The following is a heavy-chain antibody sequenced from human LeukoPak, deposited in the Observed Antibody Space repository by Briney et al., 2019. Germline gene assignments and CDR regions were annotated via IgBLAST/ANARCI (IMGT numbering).Heavy chain of an antibody. D-gene: IGHD3-22*01. V-gene: IGHV1-24*01. CDR2: FDPEDGET. CDR3: ARDRERYYDSSGYRYHFDY. Sequence: GASVTVSFKVSGYTLTELSMHWGRQAPGKGLEWMGGFDPEDGETIYAQKFQGRVTMTEDTSTDTAYMELSSLRSEDTAVYYCARDRERYYDSSGYRYHFDYWGQGTLVTVSS. CDR1: GYTLTELS. J-gene: IGHJ4*02.